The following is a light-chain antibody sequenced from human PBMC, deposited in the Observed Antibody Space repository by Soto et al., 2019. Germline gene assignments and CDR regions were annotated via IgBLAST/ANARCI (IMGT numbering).Light chain of an antibody. CDR3: QQYCSSPMYT. CDR1: QSVSSSY. Sequence: EIVLTQSPGTLSLSPGERATLSCRASQSVSSSYLAWYQQKPGQAPRLLIYGASSRATGITDRFSGSGSGTAFTLSISSREPEDVAVAYCQQYCSSPMYTFGQGTKLEIK. CDR2: GAS. V-gene: IGKV3-20*01. J-gene: IGKJ2*01.